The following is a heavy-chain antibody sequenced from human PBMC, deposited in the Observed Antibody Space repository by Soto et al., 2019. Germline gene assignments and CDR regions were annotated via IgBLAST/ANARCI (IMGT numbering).Heavy chain of an antibody. Sequence: ETLSLTCTVSGGSISGYYLSWIRQPPGKGLEWIGYMYNTGSTVYNPSFKSRATISVDTSKNQFSLKLNSVTAADTAVYYCARDLWGYCGTDCYPLDVWGQGTTV. D-gene: IGHD2-21*02. CDR3: ARDLWGYCGTDCYPLDV. CDR1: GGSISGYY. V-gene: IGHV4-59*01. CDR2: MYNTGST. J-gene: IGHJ6*02.